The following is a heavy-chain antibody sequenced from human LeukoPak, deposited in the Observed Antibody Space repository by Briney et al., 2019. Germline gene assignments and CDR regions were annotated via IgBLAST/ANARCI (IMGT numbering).Heavy chain of an antibody. CDR2: INPSGGST. Sequence: ASVKVSCKTSGYTFTRYYFHWVRQAPGQGLDWMGVINPSGGSTTYAQKLQDRITMTRDMSTSTVYMELGSLRSDDTAVYYCLVVVITTPYWGQGTLVTVSS. V-gene: IGHV1-46*04. D-gene: IGHD3-22*01. CDR3: LVVVITTPY. CDR1: GYTFTRYY. J-gene: IGHJ4*02.